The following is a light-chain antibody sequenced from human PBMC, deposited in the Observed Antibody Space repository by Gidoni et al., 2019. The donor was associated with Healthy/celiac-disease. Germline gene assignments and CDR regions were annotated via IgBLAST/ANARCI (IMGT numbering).Light chain of an antibody. CDR3: QQYYSTPLT. CDR1: QSVLYSSNNKNY. Sequence: DIVMTQSPDSLAVSLGERATINCKSSQSVLYSSNNKNYLAWYQQKPGQPPKLLIYWASTRESGVPDRFSGSGSGTDFTLTISSLQAEDVAAYYCQQYYSTPLTFXXXTKLEIK. J-gene: IGKJ2*01. V-gene: IGKV4-1*01. CDR2: WAS.